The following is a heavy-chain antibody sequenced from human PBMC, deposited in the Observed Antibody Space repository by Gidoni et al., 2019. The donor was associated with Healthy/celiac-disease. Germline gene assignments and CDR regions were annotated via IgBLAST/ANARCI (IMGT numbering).Heavy chain of an antibody. J-gene: IGHJ4*02. CDR3: ARFIAAAGTYYFDY. V-gene: IGHV4-34*01. D-gene: IGHD6-13*01. Sequence: QVQLQPWGAGLLKPSETLSLPCAVYGGSFSGYYWSGIRPPPGKGLEWIGEIKHSGSTNYNPSLKSRVTISGDTSKNQFSLKLSSVTAADTAVYFCARFIAAAGTYYFDYWGQGTLVTVSS. CDR2: IKHSGST. CDR1: GGSFSGYY.